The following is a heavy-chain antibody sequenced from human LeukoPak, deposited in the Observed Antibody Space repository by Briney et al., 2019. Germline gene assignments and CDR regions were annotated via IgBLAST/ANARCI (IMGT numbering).Heavy chain of an antibody. V-gene: IGHV3-23*01. CDR2: ISGSGGST. Sequence: GKSLRLSCAASGFSFTSYAIQWVRQAPGKGLEWVSAISGSGGSTYYADSVKGRFTISRDNSKNTLYLQMNSLRAEDTAVYYCAKDRGASRQPTRTNWFDPWGQGTLVTVSS. CDR1: GFSFTSYA. J-gene: IGHJ5*02. CDR3: AKDRGASRQPTRTNWFDP. D-gene: IGHD1-1*01.